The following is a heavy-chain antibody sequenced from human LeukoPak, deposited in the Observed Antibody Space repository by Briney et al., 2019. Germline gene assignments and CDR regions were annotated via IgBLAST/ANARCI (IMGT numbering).Heavy chain of an antibody. V-gene: IGHV1-8*03. J-gene: IGHJ6*03. D-gene: IGHD3-3*02. CDR2: MNPNRGNT. CDR1: GYTFTSYD. CDR3: ASGVRALYSIDSYYQDV. Sequence: ASVKLSCKACGYTFTSYDINWVRQATGQGLEWMGWMNPNRGNTGYAQKFQGRVTITRNTSISTAYMELSSLQSEHTAVYYCASGVRALYSIDSYYQDVWGKGTTATVSS.